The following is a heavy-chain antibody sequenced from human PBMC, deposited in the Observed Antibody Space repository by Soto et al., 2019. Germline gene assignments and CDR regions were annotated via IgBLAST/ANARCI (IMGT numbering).Heavy chain of an antibody. J-gene: IGHJ4*02. Sequence: GGSLRLSCAASGFTFSSYDMHWVRQATGKGLEWVSAIGTAGDTYYPGSVKGRFPISRDSAKNSLYLQLNSLRAGDTAVDFCSRSRSAMAAAGTRLDDWGQGTLVTGSS. CDR2: IGTAGDT. CDR1: GFTFSSYD. CDR3: SRSRSAMAAAGTRLDD. D-gene: IGHD6-13*01. V-gene: IGHV3-13*01.